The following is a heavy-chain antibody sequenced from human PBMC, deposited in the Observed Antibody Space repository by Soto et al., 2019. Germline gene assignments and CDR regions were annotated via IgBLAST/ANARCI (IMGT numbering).Heavy chain of an antibody. J-gene: IGHJ1*01. D-gene: IGHD3-16*01. Sequence: PGGSLRLSCAASGFTFSSYAMSWVRQAPGKGLEWVSAISGSGGSTYYADSVKGRFTISRDNSKNTLYLQMNSLRAEDTAVYYCAKGALVDDYIWSWAEYFQHWGQGTLVTVSS. V-gene: IGHV3-23*01. CDR3: AKGALVDDYIWSWAEYFQH. CDR1: GFTFSSYA. CDR2: ISGSGGST.